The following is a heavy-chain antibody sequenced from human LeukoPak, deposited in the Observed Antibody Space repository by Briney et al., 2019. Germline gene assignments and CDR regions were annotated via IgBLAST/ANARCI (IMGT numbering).Heavy chain of an antibody. CDR1: GYTFSDYY. CDR3: ATSGRSSLAFDV. V-gene: IGHV1-69-2*01. CDR2: VDPEDAKA. J-gene: IGHJ3*01. Sequence: RASVKISCKSSGYTFSDYYIHWVRQAPGGGLQWLGRVDPEDAKAVYSENLQGRVTITADSFSDSTYMFLSSLTSEDTAFYYCATSGRSSLAFDVWGQGTVVTVSS. D-gene: IGHD3-10*01.